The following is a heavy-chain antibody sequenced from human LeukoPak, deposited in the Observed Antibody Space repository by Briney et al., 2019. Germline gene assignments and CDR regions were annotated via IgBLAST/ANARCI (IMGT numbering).Heavy chain of an antibody. J-gene: IGHJ5*02. CDR2: IYPGDSDT. CDR3: ARRTSARHWFDP. CDR1: GYSFTNYW. V-gene: IGHV5-51*01. Sequence: GESLKISCKGSGYSFTNYWIDWVRQVPGKGLEWMGIIYPGDSDTRYSPSFRGQVTISVDNSINTAYLQWNSLQASDTAMYYCARRTSARHWFDPWGQGTLVTVYS.